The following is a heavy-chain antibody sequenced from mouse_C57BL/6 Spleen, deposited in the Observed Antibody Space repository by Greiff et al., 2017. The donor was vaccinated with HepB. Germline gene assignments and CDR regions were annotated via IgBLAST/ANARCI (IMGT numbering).Heavy chain of an antibody. V-gene: IGHV1-76*01. CDR2: IYPGSGNT. D-gene: IGHD2-2*01. J-gene: IGHJ1*03. CDR1: GYTFTDYY. CDR3: ARSPLPMVTALYWYFDV. Sequence: QVQLQQSGAELVRPGASVKLSCKASGYTFTDYYINWVKQRPGQGLEWIARIYPGSGNTYYNEKFKGKATLTAEKSSSTAYMQLSSLTSEDSAVYFCARSPLPMVTALYWYFDVWGTGTTVTVSS.